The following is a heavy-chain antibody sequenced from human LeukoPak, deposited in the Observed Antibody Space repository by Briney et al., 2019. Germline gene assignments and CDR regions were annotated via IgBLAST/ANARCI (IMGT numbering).Heavy chain of an antibody. CDR2: INHSGST. Sequence: SETLSLTCAVYGGSFSGYYWSWIRQPPGKGLEWIGEINHSGSTNYNPSLKSRVTISVDTSENQFSLKLSSVTAADTAVYYCARVRKQYSYGLSYYYMDVWGKGTTVTVSS. D-gene: IGHD5-18*01. V-gene: IGHV4-34*01. CDR1: GGSFSGYY. CDR3: ARVRKQYSYGLSYYYMDV. J-gene: IGHJ6*03.